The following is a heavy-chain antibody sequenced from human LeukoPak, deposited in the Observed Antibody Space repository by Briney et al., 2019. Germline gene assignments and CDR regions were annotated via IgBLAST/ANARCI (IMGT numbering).Heavy chain of an antibody. V-gene: IGHV3-7*03. Sequence: GGSLRLSCAASGFTFSSYWMSWVRQAPGKGLEWVANIKQDGSEKYYVDSVKGRFTISRDNSKNTVYLQMNSLRAEDTAMYYCAKGAGGSYGLYYFDYWGQGTLLTVSS. D-gene: IGHD3-10*01. J-gene: IGHJ4*02. CDR3: AKGAGGSYGLYYFDY. CDR1: GFTFSSYW. CDR2: IKQDGSEK.